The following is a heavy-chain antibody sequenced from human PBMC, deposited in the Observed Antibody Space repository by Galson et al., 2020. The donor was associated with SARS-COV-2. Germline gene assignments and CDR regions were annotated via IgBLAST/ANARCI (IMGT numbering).Heavy chain of an antibody. V-gene: IGHV4-30-4*07. CDR1: GDSINVPNYS. Sequence: SETLSLTCAVSGDSINVPNYSWTWVRLPPRKRLDFIGYIYSDGGTYYNPSLRSRLIMSVDSSKNQFSLRLSSVTAADTGVYYCARWLQYGLDVWGQGTTVTVSS. CDR2: IYSDGGT. CDR3: ARWLQYGLDV. J-gene: IGHJ6*02. D-gene: IGHD3-22*01.